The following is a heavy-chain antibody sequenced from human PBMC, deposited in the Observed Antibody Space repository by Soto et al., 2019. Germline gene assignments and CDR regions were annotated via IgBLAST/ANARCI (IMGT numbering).Heavy chain of an antibody. CDR3: ARGHLFWSGYYSSKSYMDV. CDR1: GGSFSGYY. D-gene: IGHD3-3*01. Sequence: SETLSLTCAVYGGSFSGYYWSWIRQPPGKGLEWIGEINHSGSTNYNPSLKSRVTISVDTSKNQFSLKLSSVTAADTAVYYCARGHLFWSGYYSSKSYMDVWGKGTTVTVSS. J-gene: IGHJ6*03. V-gene: IGHV4-34*01. CDR2: INHSGST.